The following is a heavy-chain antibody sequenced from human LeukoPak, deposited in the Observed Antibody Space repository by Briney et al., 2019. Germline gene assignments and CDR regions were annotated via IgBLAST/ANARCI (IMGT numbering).Heavy chain of an antibody. CDR2: ISASGDNT. Sequence: PGGSLRLSCAASGFTFSTYAMSWVRQAPGKGLEWVSAISASGDNTYYADSVKGRFTISRDNSKNTMYLQMNSMGPEDTGVYYCARGRTYYYDSCGPWGQGTQVTVSS. CDR3: ARGRTYYYDSCGP. J-gene: IGHJ5*02. D-gene: IGHD3-22*01. CDR1: GFTFSTYA. V-gene: IGHV3-23*01.